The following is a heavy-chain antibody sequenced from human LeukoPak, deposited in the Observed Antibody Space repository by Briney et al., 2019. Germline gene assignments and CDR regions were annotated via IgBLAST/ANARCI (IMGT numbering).Heavy chain of an antibody. Sequence: ASVTVSCKASGYTFTGYYMHWVRQAPGQGLEWMGWINPNSGGTNYAQTFQGRVTMTRDTSISTAYMELSRLRSDDTAVYYCARIAAAGYGVYYFDYWGQGTLVTVSS. CDR2: INPNSGGT. J-gene: IGHJ4*02. V-gene: IGHV1-2*02. CDR3: ARIAAAGYGVYYFDY. CDR1: GYTFTGYY. D-gene: IGHD6-13*01.